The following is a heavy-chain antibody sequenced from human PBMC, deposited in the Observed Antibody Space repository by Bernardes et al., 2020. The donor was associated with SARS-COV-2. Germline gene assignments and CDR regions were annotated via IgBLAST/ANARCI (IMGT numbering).Heavy chain of an antibody. Sequence: ASVKVSCKVSGYTLTELSMHWVRQAPGKGLEWMGGFDPEDGETIYAQKFQGRVTMTEDTSTDTAYMELSSLRSEDTAVYYCATTIAVAGTPKYYYYYYGMDVWGQGTTVTVSS. CDR1: GYTLTELS. CDR2: FDPEDGET. V-gene: IGHV1-24*01. D-gene: IGHD6-13*01. J-gene: IGHJ6*02. CDR3: ATTIAVAGTPKYYYYYYGMDV.